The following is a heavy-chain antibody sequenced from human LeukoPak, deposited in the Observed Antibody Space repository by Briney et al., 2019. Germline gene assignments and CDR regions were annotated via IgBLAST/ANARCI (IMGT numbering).Heavy chain of an antibody. D-gene: IGHD1-26*01. J-gene: IGHJ4*02. CDR3: ASAAEGIVGVTLDY. Sequence: SETLSLTCAVYGGSFSGYYWSWIRQPPGKGLEWIGEINHSGSTNYNPSLKSRVTISVDTSKNQFSLKLSSVTAADTAVYYCASAAEGIVGVTLDYWGQGTLVTVSS. V-gene: IGHV4-34*01. CDR1: GGSFSGYY. CDR2: INHSGST.